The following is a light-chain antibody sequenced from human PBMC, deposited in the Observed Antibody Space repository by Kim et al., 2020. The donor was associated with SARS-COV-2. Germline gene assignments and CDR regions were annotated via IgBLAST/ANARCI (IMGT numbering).Light chain of an antibody. CDR1: RNDVGNEG. Sequence: TATLTCTGTRNDVGNEGATWLQQHQGHPPKLLSSRNNNRPSGISERFSASRSGDTASLTITGLQPEDEADYYCSAWDSSLSAWVFGGGTQLTVL. CDR2: RNN. CDR3: SAWDSSLSAWV. J-gene: IGLJ3*02. V-gene: IGLV10-54*01.